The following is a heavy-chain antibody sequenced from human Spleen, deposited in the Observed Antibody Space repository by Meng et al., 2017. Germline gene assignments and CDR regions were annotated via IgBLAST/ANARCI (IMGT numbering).Heavy chain of an antibody. CDR3: VTDRANLFDY. CDR2: INEDGSEK. V-gene: IGHV3-7*01. Sequence: GESLKISCAASGFTFSSYWMSWVRQAPGKGLEWVANINEDGSEKYYVDSVRGRFTISRDNAKNSLYLQMNGLSAEDTAVFYCVTDRANLFDYWGQGTLVTVSS. J-gene: IGHJ4*02. CDR1: GFTFSSYW.